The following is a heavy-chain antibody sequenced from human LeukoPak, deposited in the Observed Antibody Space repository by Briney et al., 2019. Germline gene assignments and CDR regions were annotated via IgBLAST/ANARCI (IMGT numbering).Heavy chain of an antibody. J-gene: IGHJ4*02. Sequence: PGGSLRLSCAASGFTFSSYSMNWVRQAPGKGLEWVSSISSSSSYIYYADSVKGRFTISRDNAKNSLYLQMNSLRAEDTAVYYCAKDRSGSYSQGLDYWGQGTLVTVSS. D-gene: IGHD1-26*01. CDR1: GFTFSSYS. CDR3: AKDRSGSYSQGLDY. V-gene: IGHV3-21*01. CDR2: ISSSSSYI.